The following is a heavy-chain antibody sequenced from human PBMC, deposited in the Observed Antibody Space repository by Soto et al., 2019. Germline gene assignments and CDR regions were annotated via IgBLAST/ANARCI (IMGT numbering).Heavy chain of an antibody. CDR1: GFIFSTYA. D-gene: IGHD3-9*01. V-gene: IGHV3-23*01. J-gene: IGHJ4*02. CDR3: AKLPGNSYLTYYFDY. Sequence: GGSLRLSCAASGFIFSTYAMTWVRQAPGKGLEWVSTISGSGGTTNYADSVKGRFTISRDNSKDTLYLQLNSLRAEDTAVYYCAKLPGNSYLTYYFDYWGQGTLVTVSS. CDR2: ISGSGGTT.